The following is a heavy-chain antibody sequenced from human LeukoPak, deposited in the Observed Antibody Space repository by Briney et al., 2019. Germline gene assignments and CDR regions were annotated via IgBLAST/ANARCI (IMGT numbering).Heavy chain of an antibody. D-gene: IGHD1-26*01. V-gene: IGHV3-30*18. CDR2: ISYDGSNK. Sequence: TGGSLRLSCAASGFTFSSYGMHWVRQAPGKGLEWVAVISYDGSNKYYADSVKGRFTISRDNSKNTLYLQMNSLRAEDTAVYYGAKDGSKYSGSYGFDYWGQGTLVTVSS. CDR3: AKDGSKYSGSYGFDY. J-gene: IGHJ4*02. CDR1: GFTFSSYG.